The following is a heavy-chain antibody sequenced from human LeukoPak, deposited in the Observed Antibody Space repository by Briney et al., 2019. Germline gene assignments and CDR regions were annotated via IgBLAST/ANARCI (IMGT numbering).Heavy chain of an antibody. CDR2: ISSSGSTI. V-gene: IGHV3-48*03. CDR3: ARDPGYYGSGSYYFDY. Sequence: GGSLRLSCAASGFTFSSYEMNWVRQAPGKGLEWVSYISSSGSTIYYADSVKGRFTISRDNAKNSLYLQMNSLRAEDTAVYYCARDPGYYGSGSYYFDYWGQGTLVTVSS. D-gene: IGHD3-10*01. J-gene: IGHJ4*02. CDR1: GFTFSSYE.